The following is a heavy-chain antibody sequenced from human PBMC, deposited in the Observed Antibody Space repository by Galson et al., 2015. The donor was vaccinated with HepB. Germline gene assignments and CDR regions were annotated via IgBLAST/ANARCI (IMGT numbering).Heavy chain of an antibody. Sequence: SLRLSCAASGFTFSSYSMNWVRQAPGKGLEWVSYISSSSSTMYYADSVKGRFTISRDNAKNSLSLQMNSLRAEDTAVYYCARAPYSSSWYAAWFDPWGQGTLVTVS. D-gene: IGHD6-13*01. CDR3: ARAPYSSSWYAAWFDP. J-gene: IGHJ5*02. CDR2: ISSSSSTM. CDR1: GFTFSSYS. V-gene: IGHV3-48*01.